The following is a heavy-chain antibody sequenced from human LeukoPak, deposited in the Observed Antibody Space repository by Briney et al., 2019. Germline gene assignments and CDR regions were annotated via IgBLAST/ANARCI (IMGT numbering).Heavy chain of an antibody. J-gene: IGHJ4*02. CDR3: AKDNGLWFGELLSNFDY. D-gene: IGHD3-10*01. Sequence: GGSLRLSCAASGFTFSNYAMTWVRQAPGKELEWVSTISGSGGSTYYADSVKGRFTISRDNSKNTLYLQMNSLRAEDTAVYYCAKDNGLWFGELLSNFDYWGQGTLVTVSS. CDR1: GFTFSNYA. V-gene: IGHV3-23*01. CDR2: ISGSGGST.